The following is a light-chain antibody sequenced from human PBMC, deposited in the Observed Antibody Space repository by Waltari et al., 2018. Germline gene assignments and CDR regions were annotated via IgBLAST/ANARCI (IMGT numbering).Light chain of an antibody. J-gene: IGLJ3*02. Sequence: QSALTQPASVSGSPGQSITISCSGTGSDIGGFNYVSWYQQRPGKAPKLLIYDVSQRPSCVSDRVSCSKSGNRASLTISGLQAEYDSDYYCCSYTTPTTWVFGGGTKLTVL. V-gene: IGLV2-14*03. CDR2: DVS. CDR3: CSYTTPTTWV. CDR1: GSDIGGFNY.